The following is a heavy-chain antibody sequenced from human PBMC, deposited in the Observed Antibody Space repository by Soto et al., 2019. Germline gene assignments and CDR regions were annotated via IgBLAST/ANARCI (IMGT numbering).Heavy chain of an antibody. V-gene: IGHV3-30*18. Sequence: GGSLRLSCAASGFTFSSYGMHWVRQAPGKGLEWVAVISYDGSNKYYADSVKGRFTISRDNSKNTLYLQMNSLRAEDTAVYYCAKDLLEGATIPYYYYYGMDVWGQGTTVTVSS. CDR2: ISYDGSNK. CDR3: AKDLLEGATIPYYYYYGMDV. J-gene: IGHJ6*02. CDR1: GFTFSSYG. D-gene: IGHD1-26*01.